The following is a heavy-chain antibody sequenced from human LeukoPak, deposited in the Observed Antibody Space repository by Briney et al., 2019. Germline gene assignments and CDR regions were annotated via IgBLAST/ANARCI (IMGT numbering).Heavy chain of an antibody. CDR1: GFSFKNFG. V-gene: IGHV3-23*01. Sequence: PGGSLRLSCTASGFSFKNFGMSWVRQAPGKGLEWVSAISGSGGSTYYADSVKGRFTISRDNSKNTLYLQMNSLRAEDTAVYYCAKAKLWPTPHLDYWGQGTLVTVSS. CDR3: AKAKLWPTPHLDY. J-gene: IGHJ4*02. D-gene: IGHD2-21*01. CDR2: ISGSGGST.